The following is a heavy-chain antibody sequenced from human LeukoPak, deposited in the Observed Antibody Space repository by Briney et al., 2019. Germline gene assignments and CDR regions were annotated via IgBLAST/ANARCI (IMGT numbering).Heavy chain of an antibody. CDR1: GGSFSGYY. J-gene: IGHJ6*03. D-gene: IGHD6-19*01. CDR2: IKHSGST. Sequence: PSETLSLTCAVYGGSFSGYYWSWIRQPPGKGLEWIGEIKHSGSTNYNPSLKSRVTISVDTSKNQFSLKLSSVTAADTAVYYCARGMKQWLVHYYYYYYMDVWGKGTTVTVSS. CDR3: ARGMKQWLVHYYYYYYMDV. V-gene: IGHV4-34*01.